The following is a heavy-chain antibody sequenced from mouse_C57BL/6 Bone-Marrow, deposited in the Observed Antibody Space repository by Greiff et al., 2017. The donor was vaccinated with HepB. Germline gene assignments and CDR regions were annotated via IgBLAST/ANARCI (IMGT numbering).Heavy chain of an antibody. J-gene: IGHJ2*01. CDR1: GYTFTNYW. V-gene: IGHV1-63*01. CDR2: IYPGGGYT. Sequence: QVQLQQSGAELVRPGTSVKMSCKASGYTFTNYWIGWAKQRPGHGLEWIGDIYPGGGYTNYNEKFKGKATLTADKSSSTAYMQFSSLTSEDSAIYYCARRDSGTDDYFDYWGQGTTLTVSS. D-gene: IGHD4-1*01. CDR3: ARRDSGTDDYFDY.